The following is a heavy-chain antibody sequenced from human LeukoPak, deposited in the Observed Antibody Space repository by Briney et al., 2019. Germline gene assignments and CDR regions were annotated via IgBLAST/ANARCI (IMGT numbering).Heavy chain of an antibody. D-gene: IGHD6-19*01. J-gene: IGHJ6*02. V-gene: IGHV3-48*01. Sequence: GGSLRLSCAASGFTFSSFSMNWVRQAPGKGLEWVSHISSGSSTIFYADSVKGRFTISRDDAKNSLYLQVNSLRAEDTAVYYCARDPPSYSSGLYGMDVWGQGTTVTVSS. CDR3: ARDPPSYSSGLYGMDV. CDR2: ISSGSSTI. CDR1: GFTFSSFS.